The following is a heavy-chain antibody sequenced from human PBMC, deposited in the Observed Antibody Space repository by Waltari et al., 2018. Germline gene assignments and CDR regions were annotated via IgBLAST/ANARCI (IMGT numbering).Heavy chain of an antibody. CDR2: IYYSGST. V-gene: IGHV4-39*07. Sequence: QLQLQESGPGLVKPSETLSLTCTVSGGSISSSSYYWGWIRQPPGKGLEWIGSIYYSGSTYYNPSLKSRVTISVDTSKNQFSLKLSSVTAADTAVYYCARDEWGWYGREGLSYGMDVWGQGTTVTVSS. J-gene: IGHJ6*02. D-gene: IGHD2-15*01. CDR1: GGSISSSSYY. CDR3: ARDEWGWYGREGLSYGMDV.